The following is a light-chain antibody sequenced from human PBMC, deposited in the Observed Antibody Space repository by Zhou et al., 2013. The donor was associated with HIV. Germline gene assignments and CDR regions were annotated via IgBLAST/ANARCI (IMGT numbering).Light chain of an antibody. V-gene: IGKV2-29*03. J-gene: IGKJ4*01. CDR1: QSLLHTKGYNY. CDR3: MQDAQDPRLT. CDR2: EVS. Sequence: DIVMTQSPLSLPVTPGEPASISCRSSQSLLHTKGYNYLDWYLQKPGQSPQLLIYEVSNRFSGVPDRFSGSGSGTDFTLKISRVEAEDVGVYYCMQDAQDPRLTFGGGTKVEIK.